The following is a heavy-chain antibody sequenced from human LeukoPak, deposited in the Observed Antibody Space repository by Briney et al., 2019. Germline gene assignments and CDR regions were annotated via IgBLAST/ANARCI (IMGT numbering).Heavy chain of an antibody. V-gene: IGHV6-1*01. Sequence: SETLSLTCAISGESVSSKNGAWNWIRQSPSRGLEWLGRTYYRSKWYNDYAVSMNGLITINPDTSKNQFSLQLNSVTPDDTAVYYCARDEGASGWHTFDYWGQGTLVTVS. CDR3: ARDEGASGWHTFDY. D-gene: IGHD6-19*01. CDR2: TYYRSKWYN. J-gene: IGHJ4*02. CDR1: GESVSSKNGA.